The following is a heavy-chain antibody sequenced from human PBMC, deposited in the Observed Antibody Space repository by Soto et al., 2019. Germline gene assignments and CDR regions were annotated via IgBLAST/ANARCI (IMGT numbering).Heavy chain of an antibody. D-gene: IGHD2-21*02. CDR1: GFTFSGYA. V-gene: IGHV3-74*01. J-gene: IGHJ4*02. CDR3: ARDPFDCGDDCSSNY. Sequence: PGGSLRLSCTASGFTFSGYAMHWVRQVPGKGLVWVSRISGDGSTSTYADSVKGRFTISRDNAKNTYLQMNSVRAEDTAVYYCARDPFDCGDDCSSNYWGQGTRVTVSS. CDR2: ISGDGSTS.